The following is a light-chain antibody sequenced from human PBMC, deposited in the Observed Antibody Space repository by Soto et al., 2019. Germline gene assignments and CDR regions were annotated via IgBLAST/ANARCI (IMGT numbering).Light chain of an antibody. CDR3: MQARLTPYT. J-gene: IGKJ2*01. Sequence: DIVMTQSPLSLPVTPGEPASISCRSSQSLLHSIGYNYLDWYLQKPGQSPQLLIYLGSNRASGVPDRFSGSGSGTDFTLKISRVEAEDVGVYYCMQARLTPYTFGQGTKLEIK. CDR1: QSLLHSIGYNY. CDR2: LGS. V-gene: IGKV2-28*01.